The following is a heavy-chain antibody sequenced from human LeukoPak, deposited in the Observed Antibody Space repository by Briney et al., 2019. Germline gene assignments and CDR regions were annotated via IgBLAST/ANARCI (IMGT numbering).Heavy chain of an antibody. Sequence: ASVKVSCKASGYTFTSYGISWVRQAPGQGLEWMGWISAYNGNTNYAQKLQGRVTMTTDTSTSTGYMELRSLRSDDTAVYYCATDPSYSSSWYPPYYYYGMDVWGQGTTVTVSS. CDR1: GYTFTSYG. D-gene: IGHD6-13*01. V-gene: IGHV1-18*01. CDR2: ISAYNGNT. J-gene: IGHJ6*02. CDR3: ATDPSYSSSWYPPYYYYGMDV.